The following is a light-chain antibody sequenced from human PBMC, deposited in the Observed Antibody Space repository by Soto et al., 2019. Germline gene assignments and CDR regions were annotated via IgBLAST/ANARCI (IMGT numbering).Light chain of an antibody. Sequence: DIVLTQSPATLSLSPGDRATLSCRASQSVSSYLAWYQQNPGQAPRLLIYDASNRATGIPARFSGSGSGTDFTLPISSPEPEDFAVYYCQQGSTWYTFGQGTKLEIK. J-gene: IGKJ2*01. V-gene: IGKV3-11*01. CDR1: QSVSSY. CDR3: QQGSTWYT. CDR2: DAS.